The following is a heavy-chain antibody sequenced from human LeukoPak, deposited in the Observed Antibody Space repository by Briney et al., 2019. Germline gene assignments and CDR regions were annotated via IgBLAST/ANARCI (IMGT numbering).Heavy chain of an antibody. CDR3: ASRPAYGGKVNY. CDR2: INHSGST. Sequence: SETLSLTCAVYGVSFSGYYWIWIRQPPRKGLEWIGEINHSGSTNYNPSLKRRVTISVDTSKNQFSLKLSSVTAADTAVYYCASRPAYGGKVNYWGRGTLVTVSS. CDR1: GVSFSGYY. J-gene: IGHJ4*02. D-gene: IGHD4-23*01. V-gene: IGHV4-34*01.